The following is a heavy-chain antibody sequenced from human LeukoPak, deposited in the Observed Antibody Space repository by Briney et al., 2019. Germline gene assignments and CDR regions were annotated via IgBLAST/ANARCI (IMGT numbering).Heavy chain of an antibody. V-gene: IGHV1-8*01. J-gene: IGHJ5*02. Sequence: KPGASVKVSCKASGYTFTSYDINWVRQATGQGLEWVGWMNPNSGNTGYAQKFQGRVTMTRNTSISTAYMELSSLRSEDTAVYYCARAITITMVRGRRFDWFDPWGQGTLVTVSS. CDR2: MNPNSGNT. CDR1: GYTFTSYD. CDR3: ARAITITMVRGRRFDWFDP. D-gene: IGHD3-10*01.